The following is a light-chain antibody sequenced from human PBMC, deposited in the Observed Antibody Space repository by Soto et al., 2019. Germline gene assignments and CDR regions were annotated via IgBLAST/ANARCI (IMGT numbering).Light chain of an antibody. V-gene: IGKV3-15*01. CDR1: QSVSSE. J-gene: IGKJ1*01. CDR3: QQYNNWPRT. Sequence: EIVMTQSPAALSVSPWERATLXXRASQSVSSELAWYDQKPGQAPRLLIYGASTRATGIPARFSGSGSGTEFTLTINSLQSEDFAVYYCQQYNNWPRTFGQGTKV. CDR2: GAS.